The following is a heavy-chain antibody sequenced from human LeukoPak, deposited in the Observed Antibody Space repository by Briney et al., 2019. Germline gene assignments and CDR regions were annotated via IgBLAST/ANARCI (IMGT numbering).Heavy chain of an antibody. V-gene: IGHV4-61*08. D-gene: IGHD3-22*01. CDR3: AREGNAGYYDSSGYYGRGFDY. CDR1: GGSISSGGYY. J-gene: IGHJ4*02. Sequence: PSQTLSLTCTVSGGSISSGGYYWSWIRQHPGKGLEWIGYIYYSGSTNYNPSLKSRVTISVDTSKNQFSLKLSSVTAADTAVYYCAREGNAGYYDSSGYYGRGFDYWGQGTLVTVSS. CDR2: IYYSGST.